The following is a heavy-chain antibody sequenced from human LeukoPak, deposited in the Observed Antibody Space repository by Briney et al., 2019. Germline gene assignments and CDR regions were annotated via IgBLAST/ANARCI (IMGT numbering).Heavy chain of an antibody. J-gene: IGHJ5*02. CDR1: GGSFSGYY. CDR2: INHSGST. V-gene: IGHV4-34*01. D-gene: IGHD3-10*01. Sequence: SETLSLTCAVYGGSFSGYYLSWIRQPPGKGLEWIGEINHSGSTNYNPSLKSRVTISVDTSKNQFSLKLSSVTAADTAVYYCARDAEGSGSYYNWFDPWGQGTLVTVSS. CDR3: ARDAEGSGSYYNWFDP.